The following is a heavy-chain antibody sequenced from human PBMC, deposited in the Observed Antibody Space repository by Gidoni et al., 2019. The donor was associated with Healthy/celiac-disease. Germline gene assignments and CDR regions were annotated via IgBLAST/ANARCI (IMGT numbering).Heavy chain of an antibody. V-gene: IGHV4-34*01. CDR3: ARGQPPWFRKYYFDY. D-gene: IGHD3-10*01. CDR1: GGSSSGYY. J-gene: IGHJ4*02. Sequence: QVQLQQWGAGLLKPSETLSLTCAVYGGSSSGYYWSWIRQPPGKGLEWIGEINHSGSTNYNPSLKSRVTISVDTSKNQFSLKLSSVTAADTAVYYCARGQPPWFRKYYFDYWGQGTLVTVSS. CDR2: INHSGST.